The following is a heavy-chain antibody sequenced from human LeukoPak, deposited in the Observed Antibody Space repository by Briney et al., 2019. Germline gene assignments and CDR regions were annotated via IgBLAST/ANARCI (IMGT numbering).Heavy chain of an antibody. CDR1: GFTFRSYS. D-gene: IGHD6-13*01. J-gene: IGHJ6*02. CDR3: ARDRGPGIKPAGTVGMDV. Sequence: GGSLRLSCEASGFTFRSYSMNWVRQAPGKGLEWISYISRSTNSISYADSVKGRFTISRDNAKNSLFLQVNNLRDEDTAVYYCARDRGPGIKPAGTVGMDVWGQGTTVTVSS. V-gene: IGHV3-48*02. CDR2: ISRSTNSI.